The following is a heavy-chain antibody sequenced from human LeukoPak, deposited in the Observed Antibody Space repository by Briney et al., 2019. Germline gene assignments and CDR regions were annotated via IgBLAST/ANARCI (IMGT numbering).Heavy chain of an antibody. CDR3: ARGPRAGMITFGGVIAYFDY. Sequence: ASVKVSCKASGYTFTGYYMHWVRQAPGQGLEWMGWINPNSGGTNYAQKLQGRVTMTRDTSISTAYMELSRLRSDDTAVYYCARGPRAGMITFGGVIAYFDYWGQGTLVTVSS. CDR2: INPNSGGT. CDR1: GYTFTGYY. V-gene: IGHV1-2*02. J-gene: IGHJ4*02. D-gene: IGHD3-16*02.